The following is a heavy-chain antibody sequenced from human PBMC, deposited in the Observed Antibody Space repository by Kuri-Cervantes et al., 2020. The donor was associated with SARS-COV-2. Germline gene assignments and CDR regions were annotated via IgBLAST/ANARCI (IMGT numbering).Heavy chain of an antibody. CDR3: ARPTIFGVSPDAFDI. V-gene: IGHV4-59*08. Sequence: SETLSLTCTVSGGSISSHCWSWIRQPPGKGLEWIGYIYYSGSTNYNPSLKSRVTISVDTSKNQFSLKLSSVTAADTAVYYCARPTIFGVSPDAFDIWGQGTMVTVSS. CDR1: GGSISSHC. D-gene: IGHD3-3*01. J-gene: IGHJ3*02. CDR2: IYYSGST.